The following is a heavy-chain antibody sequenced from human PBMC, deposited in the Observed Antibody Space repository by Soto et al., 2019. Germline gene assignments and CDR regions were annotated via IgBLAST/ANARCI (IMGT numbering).Heavy chain of an antibody. Sequence: SVNVSCKASGGTFSMYSITWVLQAPGHGLEWIGRIIPIFGIPTYAQKFQGRVTFTADESTSTAYMELSSLRSDDTAVYYCAREDRDRETGLVPAAIDGMDVWG. J-gene: IGHJ6*02. CDR1: GGTFSMYS. CDR3: AREDRDRETGLVPAAIDGMDV. V-gene: IGHV1-69*13. D-gene: IGHD2-2*01. CDR2: IIPIFGIP.